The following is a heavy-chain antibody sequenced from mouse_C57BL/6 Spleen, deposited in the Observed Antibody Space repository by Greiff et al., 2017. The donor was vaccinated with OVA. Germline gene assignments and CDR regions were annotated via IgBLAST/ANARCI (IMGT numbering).Heavy chain of an antibody. CDR3: ARSRDSSGYPSYYFDY. Sequence: QVQLQQSGAELARPGASVKLSCKASGYTFTSYGISWVKQRTGQGLEWIGEIYPRSGNTYYNEKFKGKATLTADKSSSTAYMELRSLTSEDSAVYFCARSRDSSGYPSYYFDYWGQGTTLTVSS. CDR2: IYPRSGNT. V-gene: IGHV1-81*01. D-gene: IGHD3-2*02. CDR1: GYTFTSYG. J-gene: IGHJ2*01.